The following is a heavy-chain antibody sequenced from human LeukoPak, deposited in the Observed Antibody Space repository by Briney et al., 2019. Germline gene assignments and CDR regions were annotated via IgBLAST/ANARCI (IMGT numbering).Heavy chain of an antibody. D-gene: IGHD6-6*01. CDR1: GGSFSGYY. J-gene: IGHJ4*02. V-gene: IGHV4-34*01. CDR2: INHSGST. CDR3: ARSAARRFFAY. Sequence: SETLSLTCAVYGGSFSGYYWSWIRQPSGKGLEWIGEINHSGSTNYNPSLKSRVTISVDTSKNQFSLKLSSVTAADTAVYYCARSAARRFFAYWGQGTLVTVSS.